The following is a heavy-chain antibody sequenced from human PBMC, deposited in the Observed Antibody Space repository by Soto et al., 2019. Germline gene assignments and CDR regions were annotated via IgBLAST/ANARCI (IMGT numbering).Heavy chain of an antibody. D-gene: IGHD1-26*01. V-gene: IGHV3-23*01. Sequence: GGSLRLSCAASGFTFSSYAMSWVRQARGKGLEWVSAISGSGGSTYYADSVKGRFTISRDNSKNTLYLQMNSLRAEDTAVYYCAKDRLGSYYLFDYWGQGTLVTVSS. CDR2: ISGSGGST. CDR3: AKDRLGSYYLFDY. CDR1: GFTFSSYA. J-gene: IGHJ4*02.